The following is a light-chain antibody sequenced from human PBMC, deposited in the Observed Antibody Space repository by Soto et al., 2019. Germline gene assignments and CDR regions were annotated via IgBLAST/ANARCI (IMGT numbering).Light chain of an antibody. CDR3: QQSSSPPLT. CDR1: QTISSW. J-gene: IGKJ1*01. Sequence: DIQMTQSPSSLSGFVGDRVTITCRASQTISSWLAWYKQKPGTGPKLLSWAASRLQRGAPSRCSGSVSGTDVTLTISSLTPEAFETYYCQQSSSPPLTFGQGTKV. CDR2: AAS. V-gene: IGKV1-39*01.